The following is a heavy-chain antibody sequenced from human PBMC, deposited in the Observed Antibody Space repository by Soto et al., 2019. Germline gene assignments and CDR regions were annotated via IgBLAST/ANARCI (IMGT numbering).Heavy chain of an antibody. V-gene: IGHV3-21*01. CDR1: GFTFSSYS. Sequence: GGSLRLSCAASGFTFSSYSMNWVRQAPGKGLEWVSSISSSSSYIYYADSVKGRFTISRDNAKNSLYLQMNSLRAEDTAVYYCARGRGGDYDYYYYYMDVWGKGTTVTVSS. CDR2: ISSSSSYI. CDR3: ARGRGGDYDYYYYYMDV. D-gene: IGHD4-17*01. J-gene: IGHJ6*03.